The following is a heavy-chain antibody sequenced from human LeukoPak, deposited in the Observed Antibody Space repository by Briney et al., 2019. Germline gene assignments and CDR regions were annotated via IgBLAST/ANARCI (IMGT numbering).Heavy chain of an antibody. J-gene: IGHJ3*02. CDR2: IYNSESI. CDR1: GGSINSVSYY. V-gene: IGHV4-39*07. CDR3: ARDRLSVGAFDI. D-gene: IGHD1-26*01. Sequence: PSETLSLTCTVSGGSINSVSYYWVWIRQPPGKGLEWIGSIYNSESIYSKPSLRSRVTISLDTSKNQFSLKLSSVTAADTAPYFCARDRLSVGAFDIWGLGTMVTVSS.